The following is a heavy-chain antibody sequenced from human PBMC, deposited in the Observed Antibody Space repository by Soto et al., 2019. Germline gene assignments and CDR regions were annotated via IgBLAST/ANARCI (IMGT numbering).Heavy chain of an antibody. D-gene: IGHD2-21*01. CDR1: GGSISSYY. CDR3: ARLTGIAWFDP. Sequence: PSETLSLTCTVSGGSISSYYWSWIRQPPGKGLEWIGYIYYSGSTNYNPSLKSRDTISVDTSKNQFSLKLSSVTAADTAVYYCARLTGIAWFDPWGQGTLVTVS. J-gene: IGHJ5*02. CDR2: IYYSGST. V-gene: IGHV4-59*08.